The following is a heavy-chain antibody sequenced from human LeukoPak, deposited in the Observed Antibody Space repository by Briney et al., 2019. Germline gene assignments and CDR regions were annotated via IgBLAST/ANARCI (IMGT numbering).Heavy chain of an antibody. CDR1: GFTFDDYA. CDR2: ISWNSGSI. J-gene: IGHJ1*01. Sequence: GGSLRLSCAASGFTFDDYAMHWVRQAPGKGLEWVSGISWNSGSIGYADSVKGRFTISRDNAKNSLYLQMNSLRAEDTALYYCAKAMFYDSSGYYYSAHFQHWGQGTLVTVSS. V-gene: IGHV3-9*01. D-gene: IGHD3-22*01. CDR3: AKAMFYDSSGYYYSAHFQH.